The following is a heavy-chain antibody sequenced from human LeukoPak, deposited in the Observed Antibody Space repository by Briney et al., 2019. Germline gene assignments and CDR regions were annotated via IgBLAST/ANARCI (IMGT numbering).Heavy chain of an antibody. V-gene: IGHV3-49*04. J-gene: IGHJ6*02. CDR2: LRRKAYGGTT. D-gene: IGHD3-3*01. CDR3: SRAREEISIFGARYYGMDV. CDR1: GYTVGDYA. Sequence: GRSLRLSCTASGYTVGDYAMSWVRQAPGKGLEWVGFLRRKAYGGTTEYAASVKGRFTISGDDSKSIAYLQMNSLKTEDTAVYYCSRAREEISIFGARYYGMDVWGQGTTVTVSS.